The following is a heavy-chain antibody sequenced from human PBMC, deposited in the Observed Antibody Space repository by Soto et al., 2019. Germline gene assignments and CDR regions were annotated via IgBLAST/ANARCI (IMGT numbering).Heavy chain of an antibody. Sequence: SETLSLTCTVSGGSISSGGYYWSWIRQHAGKGLEWIGYIYHSGTTYYNPSLKSRVTISVDTSKNQFSLKLTSVTAADTAVYYCAGQPTAGSYYDLGSYYYYYAMEVWGQGTTVTVSS. J-gene: IGHJ6*02. CDR3: AGQPTAGSYYDLGSYYYYYAMEV. CDR2: IYHSGTT. CDR1: GGSISSGGYY. V-gene: IGHV4-31*03. D-gene: IGHD3-10*01.